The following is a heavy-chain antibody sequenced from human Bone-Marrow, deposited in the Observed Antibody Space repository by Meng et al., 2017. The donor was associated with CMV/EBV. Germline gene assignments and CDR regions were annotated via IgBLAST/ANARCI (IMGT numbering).Heavy chain of an antibody. D-gene: IGHD4-23*01. Sequence: KVSCKGSGYSFTSYWVGWVRQMLGKGLEWMGIICPGDSDTRYSPSFQGQVTISAEKSISTAYLQWSSLKASDTAMCYCARQFIDGGNSGGDYWGQGTLVTCSS. V-gene: IGHV5-51*01. CDR2: ICPGDSDT. CDR1: GYSFTSYW. CDR3: ARQFIDGGNSGGDY. J-gene: IGHJ4*02.